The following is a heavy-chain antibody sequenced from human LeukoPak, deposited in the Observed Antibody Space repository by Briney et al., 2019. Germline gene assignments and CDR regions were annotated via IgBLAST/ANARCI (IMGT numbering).Heavy chain of an antibody. V-gene: IGHV4-34*01. CDR2: INHSGST. D-gene: IGHD1-26*01. CDR3: AREARSGYFDY. CDR1: GGSFSGYY. Sequence: SETLSLTCTVNGGSFSGYYWSWIRQPPGMGLEWIGEINHSGSTNYNPSLKSRVTISVDTSKNQFSLKLSSVTAADTAVYYCAREARSGYFDYWGQGTLVTVSS. J-gene: IGHJ4*02.